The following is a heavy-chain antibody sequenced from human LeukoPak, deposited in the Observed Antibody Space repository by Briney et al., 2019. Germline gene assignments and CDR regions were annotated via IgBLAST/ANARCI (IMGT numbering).Heavy chain of an antibody. V-gene: IGHV3-23*01. CDR1: AFTFISYA. J-gene: IGHJ6*04. D-gene: IGHD3-10*02. Sequence: GGSLRLSCAASAFTFISYAMTWDRQAPGKGLEWVSAISGSGDNTFYADSVKVRFTISRDTAKNSLYLQMNSLRAKDTAVYYCAELGITMIGGVWGKGTTVTISS. CDR2: ISGSGDNT. CDR3: AELGITMIGGV.